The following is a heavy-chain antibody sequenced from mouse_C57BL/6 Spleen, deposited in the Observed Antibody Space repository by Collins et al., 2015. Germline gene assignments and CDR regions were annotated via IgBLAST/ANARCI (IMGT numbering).Heavy chain of an antibody. CDR2: INPNNGGT. CDR1: GYTFTDYY. V-gene: IGHV1-26*01. CDR3: AGYGNYPYYFDY. Sequence: SGPELVKPGASVKISCKASGYTFTDYYMNWVKQSHGKSLEWIGDINPNNGGTTYNQKFKGKATLTVDKSSSTAYMELRSLTSEDSAVYYCAGYGNYPYYFDYWGQGTTLTVPS. J-gene: IGHJ2*01. D-gene: IGHD2-1*01.